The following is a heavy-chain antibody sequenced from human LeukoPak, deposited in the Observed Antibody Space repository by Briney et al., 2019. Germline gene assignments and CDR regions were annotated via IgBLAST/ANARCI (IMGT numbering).Heavy chain of an antibody. CDR3: ARDSEGYSYGWNYYYYYMDV. CDR2: IRYDGSDK. D-gene: IGHD5-18*01. J-gene: IGHJ6*03. V-gene: IGHV3-30*02. CDR1: GFTFSSYG. Sequence: PGGSLRLSCAASGFTFSSYGMHWVCQAPGKGLKWVAFIRYDGSDKYYADSVKGRFTISRDNSKNTLYLQMNSLRAEDTAVYYCARDSEGYSYGWNYYYYYMDVWGKGTTVTVSS.